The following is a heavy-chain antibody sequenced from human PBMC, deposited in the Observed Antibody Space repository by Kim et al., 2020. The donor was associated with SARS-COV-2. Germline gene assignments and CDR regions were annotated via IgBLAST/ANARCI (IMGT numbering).Heavy chain of an antibody. J-gene: IGHJ4*02. CDR1: GGSISSYY. CDR3: ARAPEYYDILTGYAFDY. V-gene: IGHV4-59*01. D-gene: IGHD3-9*01. CDR2: IYYSGST. Sequence: SETLSLTCTVSGGSISSYYWSWIRQPPGKGLEWIGYIYYSGSTNYNPSLKSRVTISVDTSKNQFSLKLNSVTAADTAVYYCARAPEYYDILTGYAFDYWGQGTLVTVSS.